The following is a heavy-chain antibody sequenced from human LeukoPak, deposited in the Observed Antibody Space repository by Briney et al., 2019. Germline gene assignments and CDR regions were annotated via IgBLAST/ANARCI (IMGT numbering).Heavy chain of an antibody. D-gene: IGHD1-26*01. Sequence: GGSLRLSCAASGFTFSSYWMHWVRQAPGKGLEWVSGISGSGGSTKYADSVKGRFTISRDNSKNTLYLQMNSLRAEDTAVYYCARDKWERTFDYWGQGTLVTVSS. J-gene: IGHJ4*02. CDR3: ARDKWERTFDY. CDR2: ISGSGGST. V-gene: IGHV3-23*01. CDR1: GFTFSSYW.